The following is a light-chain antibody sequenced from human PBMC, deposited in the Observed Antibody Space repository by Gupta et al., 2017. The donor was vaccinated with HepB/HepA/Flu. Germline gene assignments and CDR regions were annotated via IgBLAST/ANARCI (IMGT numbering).Light chain of an antibody. CDR2: KAS. Sequence: DIQMTQSPSTLSASVGDRVTITCRASQSISNWLAWYQQKPRKAPNLLIYKASNLESGVPSRFSGSASGTEFTLTISILHPDDFTTYYCQGYSCSSWTFGQGTKVEIK. V-gene: IGKV1-5*03. J-gene: IGKJ1*01. CDR1: QSISNW. CDR3: QGYSCSSWT.